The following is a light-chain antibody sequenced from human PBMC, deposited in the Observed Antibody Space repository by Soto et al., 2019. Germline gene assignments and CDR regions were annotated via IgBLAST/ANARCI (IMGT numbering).Light chain of an antibody. CDR2: NAF. J-gene: IGKJ4*01. Sequence: DIQMTQSPSTLSASVGDRVTITCRASQSINRWLAWYQHKPGKAPKLLIYNAFTSATGVPPRFSGSGSGTEFTLTISSLQPDDFATYYCQRYINYPLTFGGGTNVEI. CDR1: QSINRW. CDR3: QRYINYPLT. V-gene: IGKV1-5*01.